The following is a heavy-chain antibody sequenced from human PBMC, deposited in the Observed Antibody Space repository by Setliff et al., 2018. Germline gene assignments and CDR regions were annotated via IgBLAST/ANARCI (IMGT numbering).Heavy chain of an antibody. D-gene: IGHD3-3*01. Sequence: PGGSLRLSCAASGFTFSSYSMNWVRQAPGKGLEWVSSISSSSSYIYYADSVKGRFTISRDNAKSSLYLQMNSLRAEDTAVYYCARDKLRFLENWFDPWGQGTLVTVSS. CDR2: ISSSSSYI. CDR3: ARDKLRFLENWFDP. CDR1: GFTFSSYS. V-gene: IGHV3-21*01. J-gene: IGHJ5*02.